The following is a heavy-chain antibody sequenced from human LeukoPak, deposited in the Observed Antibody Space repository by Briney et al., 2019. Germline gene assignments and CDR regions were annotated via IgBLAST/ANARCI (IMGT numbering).Heavy chain of an antibody. Sequence: SETLSLTCAVYGGSFGGYYWSWIRQPPGKGLEWIGEINHSGSTNYNPSLKSRVTISVDTSKNQFSLKLSSVTAADTAVYYCARPPRGYNYYMDVWGKGTTVTVSS. CDR3: ARPPRGYNYYMDV. CDR2: INHSGST. V-gene: IGHV4-34*01. D-gene: IGHD2-15*01. CDR1: GGSFGGYY. J-gene: IGHJ6*03.